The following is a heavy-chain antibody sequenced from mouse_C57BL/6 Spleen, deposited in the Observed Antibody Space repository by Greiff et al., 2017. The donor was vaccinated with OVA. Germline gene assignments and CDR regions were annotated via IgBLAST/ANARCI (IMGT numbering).Heavy chain of an antibody. Sequence: EVQLQQSGPELVKPGASVKISCKASGYTFTDYYMNWVKQSHGKSLEWIGDINPNNGGTSYNQKFKGKATLTVDKSSSTAYMELRSLTSEDSAVYYCARTPDGNGYFDVWGTGTTVTVSA. J-gene: IGHJ1*03. CDR2: INPNNGGT. D-gene: IGHD2-1*01. CDR1: GYTFTDYY. CDR3: ARTPDGNGYFDV. V-gene: IGHV1-26*01.